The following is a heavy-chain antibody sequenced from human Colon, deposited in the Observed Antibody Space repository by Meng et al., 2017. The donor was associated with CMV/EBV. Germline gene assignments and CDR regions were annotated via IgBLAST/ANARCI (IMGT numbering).Heavy chain of an antibody. CDR3: AAITAATVTLYGMDV. J-gene: IGHJ6*02. CDR2: IKSDGATA. V-gene: IGHV3-15*01. CDR1: GFTFKDAW. D-gene: IGHD6-13*01. Sequence: GESLKISCAVSGFTFKDAWMNWVRQAPGKGLEWVGRIKSDGATADYAAPVEGRFTISRDDSKNTLYLQMNSLKTEDTAVYYCAAITAATVTLYGMDVWGLGTTVTVSS.